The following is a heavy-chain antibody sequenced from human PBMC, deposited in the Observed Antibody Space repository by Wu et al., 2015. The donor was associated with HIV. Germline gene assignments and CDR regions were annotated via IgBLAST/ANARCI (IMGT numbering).Heavy chain of an antibody. CDR2: INPSGGST. J-gene: IGHJ4*02. V-gene: IGHV1-46*01. CDR1: GYTFTSYY. D-gene: IGHD1-26*01. Sequence: QVQLVQSGAEVKKPGASVKVSCKASGYTFTSYYMHWVRQAPGQGLEWMGIINPSGGSTSYAQKFQGRVTMTRDTSTSTVYMELSSLRSEDTAVYYCAGRRPEWRHFDRWGQGTLVTVSS. CDR3: AGRRPEWRHFDR.